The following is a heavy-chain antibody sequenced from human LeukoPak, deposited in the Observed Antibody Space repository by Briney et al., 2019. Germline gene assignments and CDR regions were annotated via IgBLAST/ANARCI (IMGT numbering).Heavy chain of an antibody. CDR2: ISRTGGDT. Sequence: TGGSLRLSCAASGITFSSHGMSWVRQAPGRGPEWVSSISRTGGDTYYTDSVKGRYSVSRDYSKTTLYLQMNSLRVEDSAVYYCAKIGVIGRWYFDYWGQGTLVTVSS. V-gene: IGHV3-23*01. CDR1: GITFSSHG. D-gene: IGHD3-16*02. CDR3: AKIGVIGRWYFDY. J-gene: IGHJ4*02.